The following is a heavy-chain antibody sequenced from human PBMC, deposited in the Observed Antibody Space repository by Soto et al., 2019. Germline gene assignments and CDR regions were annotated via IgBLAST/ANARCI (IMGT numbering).Heavy chain of an antibody. Sequence: GGSLRLSCAASGFTFSTYGMHWVHQAPGKGLEWVAVISYDGSDKYYADSVKGRFTISRDNSKNTLYLQMNSLRAEDAAVYYCAKDIEYYDSSGLDYWGQGTLVTVSS. CDR2: ISYDGSDK. D-gene: IGHD3-22*01. V-gene: IGHV3-30*18. CDR3: AKDIEYYDSSGLDY. J-gene: IGHJ4*02. CDR1: GFTFSTYG.